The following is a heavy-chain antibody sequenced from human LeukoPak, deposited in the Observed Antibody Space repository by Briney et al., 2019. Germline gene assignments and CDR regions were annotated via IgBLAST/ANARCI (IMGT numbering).Heavy chain of an antibody. Sequence: GGSLRLSCAASGFTLSNYWMHWVRQAPGKGLVWVSRINSDGSNTSYADSVKGRFMISRDNAKNTLYLQVNSLRAEDTAVYYCARVVTTSEDWGQGTLVTVSS. CDR1: GFTLSNYW. D-gene: IGHD1-14*01. J-gene: IGHJ4*02. CDR3: ARVVTTSED. V-gene: IGHV3-74*01. CDR2: INSDGSNT.